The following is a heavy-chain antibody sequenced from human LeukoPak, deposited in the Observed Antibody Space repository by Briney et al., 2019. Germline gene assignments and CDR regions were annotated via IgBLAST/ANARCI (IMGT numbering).Heavy chain of an antibody. CDR1: GGSISSYY. V-gene: IGHV4-59*01. Sequence: SETLSLTCTVSGGSISSYYWSWVRQPPGKGLEWIGYIYYSGSTNYNPSLKSRVTISVDTSKNQFSLKLSSVTAADTAVYYCARRHVAYDSSGIFTYWGQGTLVTVSS. J-gene: IGHJ4*02. CDR2: IYYSGST. D-gene: IGHD3-22*01. CDR3: ARRHVAYDSSGIFTY.